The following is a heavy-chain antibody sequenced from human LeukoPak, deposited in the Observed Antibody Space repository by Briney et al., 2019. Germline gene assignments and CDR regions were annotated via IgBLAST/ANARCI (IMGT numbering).Heavy chain of an antibody. CDR3: ARATADYDILTGYGYYFDY. D-gene: IGHD3-9*01. CDR1: GGSISGYY. Sequence: SETLSLTCTVSGGSISGYYWSWIRQSPGKGLEWIGYIYYSGNSNYNPSLKSRVTMSVDTSKTQFSLKLSSVSAADTAVYYCARATADYDILTGYGYYFDYWGQGTLVTVSS. CDR2: IYYSGNS. V-gene: IGHV4-59*01. J-gene: IGHJ4*02.